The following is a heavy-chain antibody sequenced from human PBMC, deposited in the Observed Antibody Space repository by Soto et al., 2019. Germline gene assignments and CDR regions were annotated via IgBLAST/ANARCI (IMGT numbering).Heavy chain of an antibody. CDR2: INSDGSVS. J-gene: IGHJ6*03. CDR3: ARGDCVGGTCYSLAGSFYYYMDV. V-gene: IGHV3-74*02. D-gene: IGHD2-15*01. Sequence: EVQLVESGGGLVQPGGSLRLSCAASGFTFSNYWMYWVRQAPGKGLEWVSRINSDGSVSSHADSVRGRLTISRDNVKNTLYLHMDSLRAEDTAVYFCARGDCVGGTCYSLAGSFYYYMDVWAKGPRSPSS. CDR1: GFTFSNYW.